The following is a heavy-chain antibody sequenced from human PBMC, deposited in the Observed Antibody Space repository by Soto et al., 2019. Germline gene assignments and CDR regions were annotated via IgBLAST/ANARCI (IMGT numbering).Heavy chain of an antibody. J-gene: IGHJ3*02. V-gene: IGHV3-48*03. CDR1: GFTFSSYE. CDR2: ISSSGSTI. Sequence: AGGSLRLSCAASGFTFSSYEMNWVRQAPGKGLEWVSYISSSGSTIYYADSVKGRFTISRDNAKNSLYLQMNSLRAEDTAVYYCARIYSGSYHDAFDIWGQGTMVTVSS. D-gene: IGHD1-26*01. CDR3: ARIYSGSYHDAFDI.